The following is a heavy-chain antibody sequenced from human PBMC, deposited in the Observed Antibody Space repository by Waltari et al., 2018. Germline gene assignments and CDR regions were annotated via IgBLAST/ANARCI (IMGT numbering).Heavy chain of an antibody. CDR2: INPSGGST. J-gene: IGHJ2*01. CDR1: GYTFTSYY. Sequence: QVQLVQSGAEVKKPVASVKVSCKSSGYTFTSYYMHWVRQATGQGLEWMGIINPSGGSTSYAQKFQGRVTMTRDTSTSTVYMELSSLRSEDTAVYYCARSGYCGGDCWYFDLWGRGTLVTVSS. V-gene: IGHV1-46*01. CDR3: ARSGYCGGDCWYFDL. D-gene: IGHD2-21*01.